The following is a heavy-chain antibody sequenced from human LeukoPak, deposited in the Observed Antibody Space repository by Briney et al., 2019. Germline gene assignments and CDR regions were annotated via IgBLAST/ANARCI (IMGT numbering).Heavy chain of an antibody. CDR1: GGSISSSSYY. CDR3: ARLVVVVPARFHY. CDR2: IYYSGST. D-gene: IGHD2-15*01. J-gene: IGHJ4*02. V-gene: IGHV4-39*01. Sequence: SETLSLTCTVSGGSISSSSYYWGWIRQPPGKGLEWIGSIYYSGSTYYNPSLKSRVTISVDTSKNQFSLKLSSVTAADTAVYYCARLVVVVPARFHYWGQGTLVTVSS.